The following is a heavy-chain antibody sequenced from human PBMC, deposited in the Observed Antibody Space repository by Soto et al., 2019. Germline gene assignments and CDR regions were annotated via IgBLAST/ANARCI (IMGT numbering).Heavy chain of an antibody. J-gene: IGHJ6*03. D-gene: IGHD6-13*01. CDR3: ARAPSTRSRKQQLANYYYYYMDV. V-gene: IGHV1-69*13. Sequence: ASVKVSCKASGGTFSSYAISWVRQAPGQGLEWMGGIIPIFSTANYAQKFQGRVTITADESTSTAYMELSSLRSEDTAVYYCARAPSTRSRKQQLANYYYYYMDVWGKGTTVTVSS. CDR1: GGTFSSYA. CDR2: IIPIFSTA.